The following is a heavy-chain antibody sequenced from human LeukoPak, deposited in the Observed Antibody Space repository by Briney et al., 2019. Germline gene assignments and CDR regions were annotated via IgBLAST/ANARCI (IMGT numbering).Heavy chain of an antibody. J-gene: IGHJ4*02. V-gene: IGHV3-23*01. CDR2: ISGSGGST. CDR3: AKDIGYPGYSDY. CDR1: GFTFSSYA. Sequence: GGSLRLSCAASGFTFSSYAMSWVRQAPGKGLEWVSAISGSGGSTYYADSVKGRFTISRHNSKNTLYLQMNSLRAEDTAVYYCAKDIGYPGYSDYWGQGTLVTVSS. D-gene: IGHD6-13*01.